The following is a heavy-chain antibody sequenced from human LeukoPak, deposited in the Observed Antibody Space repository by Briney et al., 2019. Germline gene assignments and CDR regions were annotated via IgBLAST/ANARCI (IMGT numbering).Heavy chain of an antibody. J-gene: IGHJ4*02. CDR3: AREVAGLDY. CDR1: GFTFSSYE. D-gene: IGHD6-19*01. Sequence: PGGSLRLSCAASGFTFSSYEMNWVRQAPGKGLEWVSYISSSGSTIYYADSVKGRFTISRDNAKNSPYLQMNSLRAEDTAVYYCAREVAGLDYWGQGTLVTVSS. V-gene: IGHV3-48*03. CDR2: ISSSGSTI.